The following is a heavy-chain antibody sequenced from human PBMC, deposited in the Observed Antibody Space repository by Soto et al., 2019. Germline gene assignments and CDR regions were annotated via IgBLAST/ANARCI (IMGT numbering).Heavy chain of an antibody. J-gene: IGHJ4*02. Sequence: QIQLVESGGGVVQPGGSLRLSCDASGFSFSTFDIHWVRQAPGKGLEWVAFIWFDGTKEYYADSVKGRFTISRDNSKNTVYLQMSSLRGEDTAVYHCARVRYSTGQWLDYWGQGTPVSVSS. D-gene: IGHD2-8*02. CDR1: GFSFSTFD. V-gene: IGHV3-33*01. CDR3: ARVRYSTGQWLDY. CDR2: IWFDGTKE.